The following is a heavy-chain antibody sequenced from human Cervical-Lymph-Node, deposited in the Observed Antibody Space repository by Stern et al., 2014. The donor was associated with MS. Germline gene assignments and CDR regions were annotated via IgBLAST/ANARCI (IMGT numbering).Heavy chain of an antibody. J-gene: IGHJ4*02. V-gene: IGHV1-69*01. CDR3: ARDAGIAVAGTGPYYFDF. CDR2: IIPIFGTA. Sequence: VQLVQSGAEVKKPGSSVKVSCKASGGTFTSNAVSWVRQAPGHGLEWMGGIIPIFGTANYAQRFQGRVTLTADASTSTAYMELSSLRYEDTAVYYCARDAGIAVAGTGPYYFDFWGQGTLVTVSS. D-gene: IGHD6-19*01. CDR1: GGTFTSNA.